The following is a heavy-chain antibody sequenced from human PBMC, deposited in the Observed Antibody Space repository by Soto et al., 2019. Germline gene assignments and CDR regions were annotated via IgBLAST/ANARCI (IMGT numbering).Heavy chain of an antibody. V-gene: IGHV1-69-2*01. CDR1: GYTFTDHY. D-gene: IGHD3-10*01. CDR2: VDPEESET. CDR3: AYGSGSYLHYFEY. Sequence: GTSVKVSCKVSGYTFTDHYVHWVQQAPGKGLEWLGLVDPEESETIYAEKFQGRVTITADTSTDTDYMELRSLRSEDTGVYYCAYGSGSYLHYFEYWGQGNLVTVSS. J-gene: IGHJ4*02.